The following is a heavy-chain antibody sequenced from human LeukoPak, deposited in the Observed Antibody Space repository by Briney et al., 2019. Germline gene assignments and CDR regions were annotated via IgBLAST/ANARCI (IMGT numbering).Heavy chain of an antibody. J-gene: IGHJ3*01. Sequence: SETLSLTCVVYGESFSGYSWSWIRQPPGKGLEWIGEINQRRNTNYNPSLKSRVTISIDTSKNQFSLKLSSVTAADTAVYYCARPGGHVCYFDLWGQGKMVTFSS. D-gene: IGHD3-16*01. CDR1: GESFSGYS. CDR3: ARPGGHVCYFDL. CDR2: INQRRNT. V-gene: IGHV4-34*01.